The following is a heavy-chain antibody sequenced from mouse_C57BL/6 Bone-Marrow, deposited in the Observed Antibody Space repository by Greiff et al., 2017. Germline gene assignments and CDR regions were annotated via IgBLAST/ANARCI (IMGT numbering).Heavy chain of an antibody. CDR3: ARRGNYAYWYFDV. CDR1: GFTFSSYG. J-gene: IGHJ1*03. V-gene: IGHV5-6*01. Sequence: EVHLVESGGDLVKPGGSLKLSCAASGFTFSSYGMSWVRQTPDKRLEWVATISSGGSYTYYPDSVKGRFTISRDNAKNTLYLQMSSLKSEDTAMYDCARRGNYAYWYFDVWGTGTTVTVSA. D-gene: IGHD2-1*01. CDR2: ISSGGSYT.